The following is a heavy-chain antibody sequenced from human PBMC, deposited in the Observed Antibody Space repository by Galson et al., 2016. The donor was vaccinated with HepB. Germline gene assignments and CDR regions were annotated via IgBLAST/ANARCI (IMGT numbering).Heavy chain of an antibody. D-gene: IGHD6-19*01. CDR2: ISSSGRSI. Sequence: SLRLSCAASGFTFSSYEMNWVRRAPGKGLEWVSYISSSGRSIFYADSVKGRFTISRENAKNSVYLQMNSLRAEDTAVYYCEREGGVGSEQWLVQGLYHWGQGTLVTVSS. V-gene: IGHV3-48*03. CDR3: EREGGVGSEQWLVQGLYH. J-gene: IGHJ5*02. CDR1: GFTFSSYE.